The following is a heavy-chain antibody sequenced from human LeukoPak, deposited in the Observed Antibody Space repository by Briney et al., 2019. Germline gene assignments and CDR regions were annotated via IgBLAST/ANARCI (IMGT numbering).Heavy chain of an antibody. CDR2: ISGSGGST. V-gene: IGHV3-23*01. Sequence: QTGGSLRLSCAASGFTFSSFAMSWVRQAPGKGLEWVSAISGSGGSTYYADSVKGRFTISRDNSKNTLYLQMNSLRAEDTAVYYCAKDKLWFGENNYFDYWGQGTLVTVSS. CDR1: GFTFSSFA. CDR3: AKDKLWFGENNYFDY. J-gene: IGHJ4*02. D-gene: IGHD3-10*01.